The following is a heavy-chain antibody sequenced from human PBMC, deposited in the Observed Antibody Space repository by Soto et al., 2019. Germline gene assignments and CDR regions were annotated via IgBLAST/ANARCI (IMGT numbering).Heavy chain of an antibody. V-gene: IGHV1-18*01. CDR3: AREDYDSSGYSIFYYGMDV. D-gene: IGHD3-22*01. Sequence: ASVKVSCKASGYTFTSYGISWVRQAPGQGLEWMGWISAYNGNTNYAQKLQGRVTMTTDTSTSTAYMELRSLRSDDTAVYYCAREDYDSSGYSIFYYGMDVWGQGTTVTVSS. CDR1: GYTFTSYG. J-gene: IGHJ6*02. CDR2: ISAYNGNT.